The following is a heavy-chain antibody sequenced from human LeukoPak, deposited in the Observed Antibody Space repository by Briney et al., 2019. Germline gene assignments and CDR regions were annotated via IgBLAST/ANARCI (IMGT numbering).Heavy chain of an antibody. J-gene: IGHJ3*01. Sequence: GESLKISCKSSGYSFTSYWIAWVRQMPGKGLEWMGIIYPGDSDTRYSPSFQGHVTISADKSISTAYLQWSSLQASDTAMYYWARHPLPSYPTPPTNWGQGRMVTVSS. CDR1: GYSFTSYW. V-gene: IGHV5-51*01. D-gene: IGHD1-1*01. CDR3: ARHPLPSYPTPPTN. CDR2: IYPGDSDT.